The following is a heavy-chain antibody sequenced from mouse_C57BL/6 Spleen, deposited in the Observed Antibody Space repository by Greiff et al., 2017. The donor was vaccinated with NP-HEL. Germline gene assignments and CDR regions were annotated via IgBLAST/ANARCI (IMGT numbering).Heavy chain of an antibody. V-gene: IGHV5-17*01. CDR1: GFTFSDYG. CDR2: ISSGSSTI. D-gene: IGHD1-1*01. CDR3: AQGYYYGSRPWFAY. J-gene: IGHJ3*01. Sequence: EVKLVESGGGLVKPGGSLKLSCAASGFTFSDYGMHWVRQAPEKGLEWVAYISSGSSTIYYADTVKGRFTISRDHAKNTLFLQMTSLRSDDTAMYYCAQGYYYGSRPWFAYWGQGTLVTVSA.